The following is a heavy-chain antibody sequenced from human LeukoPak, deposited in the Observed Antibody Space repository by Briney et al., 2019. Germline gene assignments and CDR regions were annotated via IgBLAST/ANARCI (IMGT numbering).Heavy chain of an antibody. CDR2: ISGSGGST. D-gene: IGHD6-13*01. CDR3: AYLSSSWYTSDY. V-gene: IGHV3-23*01. CDR1: GFTFSSYA. J-gene: IGHJ4*02. Sequence: GGSLRLSCAASGFTFSSYAMSWVRQAPGKGLEWVSAISGSGGSTYYADSVKGRFTISRDKSKNTLYLQMNSLRAEDTAVYYCAYLSSSWYTSDYWGQGTLVTVSS.